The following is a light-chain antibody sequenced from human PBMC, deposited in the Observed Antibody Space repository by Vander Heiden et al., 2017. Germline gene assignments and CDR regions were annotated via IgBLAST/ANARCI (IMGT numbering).Light chain of an antibody. J-gene: IGKJ2*01. V-gene: IGKV1-39*01. CDR3: QQSYSSVYT. Sequence: DIQMTQSPSSLSASVGDRVTITCRASQGVSDFLNWYQHKPGKAPKLLIYAASNLHSGVPSRFSGTGSGTDFTLTISSRQPEDFATYYCQQSYSSVYTFGQGTKLEIK. CDR1: QGVSDF. CDR2: AAS.